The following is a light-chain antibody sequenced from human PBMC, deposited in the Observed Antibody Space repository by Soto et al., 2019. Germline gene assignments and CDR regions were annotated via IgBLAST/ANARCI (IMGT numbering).Light chain of an antibody. CDR3: QQYDNWPRT. Sequence: EVVMTQSPATLSVSPGERATLSCRASQSISFNLAWYQQKPGQTPRLLIYGASTRVTGIPARFSGIGSGTDFTLTISSLQSEDFAVYYCQQYDNWPRTFGQGTKVEIK. J-gene: IGKJ1*01. V-gene: IGKV3-15*01. CDR1: QSISFN. CDR2: GAS.